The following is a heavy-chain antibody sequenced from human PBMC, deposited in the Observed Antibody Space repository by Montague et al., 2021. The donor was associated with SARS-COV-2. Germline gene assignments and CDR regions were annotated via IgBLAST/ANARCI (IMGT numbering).Heavy chain of an antibody. Sequence: SETLSLTCSVSGDSINSSYYYCGWVRQPPGKGLEWIGCIDYSGSTSYNPSLKSRVTLSVDTSKNHFSLKLNSVAAADTAVYFCAIHWGRGAAAFDWFDPWGQGTLVTVSS. V-gene: IGHV4-39*01. CDR3: AIHWGRGAAAFDWFDP. D-gene: IGHD2-2*01. CDR2: IDYSGST. J-gene: IGHJ5*02. CDR1: GDSINSSYYY.